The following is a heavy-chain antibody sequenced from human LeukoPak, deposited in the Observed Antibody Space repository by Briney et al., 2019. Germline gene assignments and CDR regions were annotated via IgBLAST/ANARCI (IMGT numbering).Heavy chain of an antibody. Sequence: PGGSLRLSCAASGFTVTNYWMGWVRQAPGKGLEWVSNITQAGSQKYYMDSVKGRFTISRDNAKNSLFLQMTSLRDEDTAVYYCVPSFIARLGELSSFDYWGEGALVTVS. CDR3: VPSFIARLGELSSFDY. D-gene: IGHD3-16*02. CDR1: GFTVTNYW. J-gene: IGHJ4*02. CDR2: ITQAGSQK. V-gene: IGHV3-7*02.